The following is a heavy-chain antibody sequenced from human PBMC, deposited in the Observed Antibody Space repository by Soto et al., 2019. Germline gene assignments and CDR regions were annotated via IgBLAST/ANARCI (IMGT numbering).Heavy chain of an antibody. V-gene: IGHV1-69*02. CDR1: GGSFSSYT. J-gene: IGHJ4*02. Sequence: QVQLVQSGAEVKKPGSSVKVSCKASGGSFSSYTFSWVRQAPGQGLEWMGRIIPTLHIANYGQKFQGRVTNHADESTGTDNMELTTVRSEDTAVYYCATHKGMATVLHYWGQGTLVTVSS. CDR2: IIPTLHIA. CDR3: ATHKGMATVLHY. D-gene: IGHD5-12*01.